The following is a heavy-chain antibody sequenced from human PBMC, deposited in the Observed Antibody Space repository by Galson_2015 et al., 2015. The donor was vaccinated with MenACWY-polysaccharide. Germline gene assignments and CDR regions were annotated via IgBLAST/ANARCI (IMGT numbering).Heavy chain of an antibody. D-gene: IGHD1-26*01. J-gene: IGHJ4*02. CDR2: IYHSGST. CDR1: GYSISSGYY. Sequence: SETLSLTCAVSGYSISSGYYWGWIRQPPGKGLECIGSIYHSGSTYYNPSLKSRVTISVDTSKNQFSLKLSSVTAADTAVYYCARVEKYSGSYYILHWGQGTLVTVSS. CDR3: ARVEKYSGSYYILH. V-gene: IGHV4-38-2*01.